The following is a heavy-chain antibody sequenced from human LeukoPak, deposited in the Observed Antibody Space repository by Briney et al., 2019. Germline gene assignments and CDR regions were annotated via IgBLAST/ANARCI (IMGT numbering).Heavy chain of an antibody. V-gene: IGHV4-39*07. Sequence: PSETLSLTCTVSGGSISSSSYYWGWIRQPPGKGLEWIGEINHSGSTNYNPSLKSRVTITVDTSKNQFSLKLSSVTAADTAVYYCARGGLAYCSGGSCYSSWFDPWGQGTLVTVSS. CDR1: GGSISSSSYY. CDR2: INHSGST. CDR3: ARGGLAYCSGGSCYSSWFDP. D-gene: IGHD2-15*01. J-gene: IGHJ5*02.